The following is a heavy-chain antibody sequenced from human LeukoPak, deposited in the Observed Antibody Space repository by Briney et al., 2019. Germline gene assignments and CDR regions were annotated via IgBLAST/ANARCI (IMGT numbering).Heavy chain of an antibody. D-gene: IGHD2-2*01. Sequence: GGSLRLSCAASGFTLSSYEMNWVRLAPGKGLEWISYISRTGNSIYYADSVKGRSTISRDNSKNTLSLQVNSLSAEDTAVYYCAKGRYCDSTTCAYHGLDVWGQGTTVTVSS. V-gene: IGHV3-48*03. J-gene: IGHJ6*02. CDR2: ISRTGNSI. CDR1: GFTLSSYE. CDR3: AKGRYCDSTTCAYHGLDV.